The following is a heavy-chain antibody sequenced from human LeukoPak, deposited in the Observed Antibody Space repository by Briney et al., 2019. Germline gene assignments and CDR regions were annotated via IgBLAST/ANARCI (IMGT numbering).Heavy chain of an antibody. J-gene: IGHJ4*02. Sequence: ASVKVSCKASGYTFTSYGISWVRQAPGQGLEWMGWISPNSGGTNLAPNFQGRVTLTSDTSISTAYMELSGLTSDDTAVYFCATYYSDTSARDWGQGTLVTVSS. V-gene: IGHV1-2*02. CDR2: ISPNSGGT. D-gene: IGHD3-10*01. CDR3: ATYYSDTSARD. CDR1: GYTFTSYG.